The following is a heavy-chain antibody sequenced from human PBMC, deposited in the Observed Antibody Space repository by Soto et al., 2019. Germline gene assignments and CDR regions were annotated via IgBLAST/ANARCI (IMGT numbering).Heavy chain of an antibody. V-gene: IGHV4-4*02. CDR3: ARAPITIFGGGPPYLYYGMDV. CDR1: GGSISSSNW. Sequence: SETLSLTCAVSGGSISSSNWWSWVRQPPGKGLERIGEISSSGGTNYTTSLKSRVTISVDKSKNQFSLMLSSVTAADTTVYFYARAPITIFGGGPPYLYYGMDVWGQGTTVTVSS. CDR2: ISSSGGT. J-gene: IGHJ6*02. D-gene: IGHD3-3*01.